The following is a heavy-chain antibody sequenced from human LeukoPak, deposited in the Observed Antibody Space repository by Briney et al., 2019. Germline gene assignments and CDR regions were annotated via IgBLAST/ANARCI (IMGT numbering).Heavy chain of an antibody. Sequence: ASVKVSCKSSGYTFSSYDINWVRQAAGQGLEWVGGMNPISGSPGYAQKFRGGVTMTRDTSTTTAFLELSSLRSDDTAIYYCARVKRFPTVWFDPWGQGTLVTVSS. CDR2: MNPISGSP. J-gene: IGHJ5*02. D-gene: IGHD3-10*01. CDR1: GYTFSSYD. CDR3: ARVKRFPTVWFDP. V-gene: IGHV1-8*01.